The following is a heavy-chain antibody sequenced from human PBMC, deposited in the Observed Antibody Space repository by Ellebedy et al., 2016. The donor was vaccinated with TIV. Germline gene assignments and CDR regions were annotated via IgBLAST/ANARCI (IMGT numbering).Heavy chain of an antibody. Sequence: GESLKISXKGSGYSFTSYWINWVRQMPGKGLEWMAKIDPSDSYSKYSPSFQGHVTISADKSISTAYLHWSSLKASDTAMYYCAREFRVGTTTWFGYWGQGTLVTVSS. CDR3: AREFRVGTTTWFGY. V-gene: IGHV5-10-1*01. CDR1: GYSFTSYW. D-gene: IGHD1-26*01. J-gene: IGHJ4*02. CDR2: IDPSDSYS.